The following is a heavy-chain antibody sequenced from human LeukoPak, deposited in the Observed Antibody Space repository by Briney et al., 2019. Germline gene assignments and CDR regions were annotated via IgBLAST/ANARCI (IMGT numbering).Heavy chain of an antibody. CDR1: GFTFSSYW. D-gene: IGHD3-22*01. CDR2: ITSAGENT. J-gene: IGHJ4*02. CDR3: AIDSSGYTVSFDY. V-gene: IGHV3-23*01. Sequence: GGSLRLSCAASGFTFSSYWMSWVRQAPGKGLEWVSSITSAGENTFYTGSVKGRFTISRDNSRNTLYLQMNSLRAEDTAVYYCAIDSSGYTVSFDYWGQGTLVTVSS.